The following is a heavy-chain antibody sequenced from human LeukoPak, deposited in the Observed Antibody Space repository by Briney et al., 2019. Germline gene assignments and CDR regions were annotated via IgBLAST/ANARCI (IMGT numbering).Heavy chain of an antibody. CDR1: GYTFTGYF. J-gene: IGHJ4*02. CDR3: AREWIVATPFY. CDR2: INPSSGGT. D-gene: IGHD5-12*01. V-gene: IGHV1-2*02. Sequence: GASVKVSCKASGYTFTGYFMHWVRQAPGQGLEWMGWINPSSGGTNYAQKFQGRLTMTRDTSISTAYMELSSLRSDDTAVYYCAREWIVATPFYWGQGTLVTVSS.